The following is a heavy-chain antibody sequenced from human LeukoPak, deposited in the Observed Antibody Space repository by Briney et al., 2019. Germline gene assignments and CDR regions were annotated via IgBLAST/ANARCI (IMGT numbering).Heavy chain of an antibody. CDR3: ARDPNHQQLAPAEYFQH. CDR1: GGTFSSYA. J-gene: IGHJ1*01. D-gene: IGHD6-13*01. Sequence: SVKVSCKASGGTFSSYAISWVRQAPGQGLEWMGGIIPIFGTANYAQKFQGRVTITTDESTSTAYMELSSLRSEGTAVYYCARDPNHQQLAPAEYFQHWGQGTLVTVSS. V-gene: IGHV1-69*05. CDR2: IIPIFGTA.